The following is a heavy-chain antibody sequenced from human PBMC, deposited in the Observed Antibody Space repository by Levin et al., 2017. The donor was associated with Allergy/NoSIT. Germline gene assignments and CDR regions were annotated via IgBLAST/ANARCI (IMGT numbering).Heavy chain of an antibody. CDR1: GGSIHSYF. CDR2: IHYSEST. CDR3: ARDRVIVGSTNYYYGMDV. J-gene: IGHJ6*02. V-gene: IGHV4-59*01. Sequence: SQTLSLPCTVSGGSIHSYFWSWLRQPPGKDLEWIGHIHYSESTNYNPSLRSRVSMSIDTSKNQVSLNVRSVTAADTAVYYCARDRVIVGSTNYYYGMDVWGQGIMVTVS. D-gene: IGHD1-26*01.